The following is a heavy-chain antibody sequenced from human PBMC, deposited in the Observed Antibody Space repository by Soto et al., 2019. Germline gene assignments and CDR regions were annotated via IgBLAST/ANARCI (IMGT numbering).Heavy chain of an antibody. CDR3: ARDRAGLLEF. Sequence: QVQLVQSATEVVKPGASVRVSCKASGYVFTGWGISWVRQVPGQGLEWVGWVSAYDGATRSSEKLQGRISVARDKSTRAVYMDLTNVRSDDAAVYYCARDRAGLLEFWGQGTLVTVSS. CDR2: VSAYDGAT. D-gene: IGHD3-10*01. V-gene: IGHV1-18*01. CDR1: GYVFTGWG. J-gene: IGHJ4*02.